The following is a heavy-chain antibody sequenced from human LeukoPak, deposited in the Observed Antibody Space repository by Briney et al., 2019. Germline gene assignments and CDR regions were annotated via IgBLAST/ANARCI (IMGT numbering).Heavy chain of an antibody. Sequence: ASVKVSCKASGYTFTGYYMHWVRQAPGQGLEWMGGIIPIFGTANYAQKFQGRVTITADESTSTAYMELSSLRSEDTAVYYCARDSSGWYRWLDPWGQGSLVTVSS. CDR1: GYTFTGYY. V-gene: IGHV1-69*13. D-gene: IGHD6-19*01. CDR3: ARDSSGWYRWLDP. CDR2: IIPIFGTA. J-gene: IGHJ5*02.